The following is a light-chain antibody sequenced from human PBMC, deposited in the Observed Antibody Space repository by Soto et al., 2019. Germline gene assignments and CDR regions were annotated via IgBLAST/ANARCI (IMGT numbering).Light chain of an antibody. CDR3: SSFTSSSTQV. J-gene: IGLJ3*02. CDR1: SSDVGGYNY. Sequence: QSVLRQPVSVSGSLGQSITISCTGTSSDVGGYNYVSWYQQHPGKVPKLMIFEVNNRPSGVSNRFSGSKSANTASLTISGLQADDEADYYCSSFTSSSTQVFGGGTKLTVL. CDR2: EVN. V-gene: IGLV2-14*01.